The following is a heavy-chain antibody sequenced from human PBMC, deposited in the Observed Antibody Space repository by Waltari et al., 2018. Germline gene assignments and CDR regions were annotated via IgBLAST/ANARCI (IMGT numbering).Heavy chain of an antibody. CDR1: GFTFRSYS. V-gene: IGHV3-48*04. Sequence: EVQLVESGGGLVQPGGSLRLSCAASGFTFRSYSMNWVRQAPGQGLEWVSYISSSSSTIYYADSVKGRFTISRDNAKNSLYLQMNSLRAEDTAVYYCARDHGIGYCSSTSCSGEAFDIWGQGTMVTVSS. J-gene: IGHJ3*02. CDR3: ARDHGIGYCSSTSCSGEAFDI. CDR2: ISSSSSTI. D-gene: IGHD2-2*01.